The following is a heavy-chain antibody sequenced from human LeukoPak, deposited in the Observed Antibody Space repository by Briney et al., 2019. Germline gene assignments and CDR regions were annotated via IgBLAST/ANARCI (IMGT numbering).Heavy chain of an antibody. CDR3: AKDMSTVTSLSFDY. Sequence: GGSLRLSCAASGLTFSSHWMHWVRQAPGKGLVWVSRITNDGSSTTYADSVKGRFTISRDNAKNMLYLQMNSLRAEDTAVYYCAKDMSTVTSLSFDYWGQGTLVTVSS. CDR1: GLTFSSHW. D-gene: IGHD4-11*01. V-gene: IGHV3-74*01. J-gene: IGHJ4*02. CDR2: ITNDGSST.